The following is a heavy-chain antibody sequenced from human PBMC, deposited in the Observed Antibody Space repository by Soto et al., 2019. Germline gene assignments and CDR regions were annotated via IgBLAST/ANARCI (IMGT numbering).Heavy chain of an antibody. D-gene: IGHD3-3*01. V-gene: IGHV3-53*01. CDR2: IYSGGST. Sequence: GGSLRLSCAASGFTVSSNYMSWVRQAPGKGLEWVSVIYSGGSTYYADSVKGRFTISRDNSKNTLYLQMNSLRAEDTAVYYCARTMSEYYDFWSGYLGVGYYYYGMDVWGQGTTVTVSS. J-gene: IGHJ6*02. CDR3: ARTMSEYYDFWSGYLGVGYYYYGMDV. CDR1: GFTVSSNY.